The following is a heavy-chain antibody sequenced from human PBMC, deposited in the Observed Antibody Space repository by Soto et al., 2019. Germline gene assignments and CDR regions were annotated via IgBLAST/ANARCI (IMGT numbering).Heavy chain of an antibody. CDR2: IIPIFGTA. CDR1: GGTFGSYA. D-gene: IGHD1-1*01. J-gene: IGHJ6*02. CDR3: ATRPIELEQDYYGMDV. Sequence: QVQLVQSGAEVKKPGSSVKVSCKASGGTFGSYAISWVRQAPGQGLEWMGGIIPIFGTANYAQKFQGRVTITADESTSTAYMELSSLRSEDTGVYYCATRPIELEQDYYGMDVWGQGTTVTVSS. V-gene: IGHV1-69*01.